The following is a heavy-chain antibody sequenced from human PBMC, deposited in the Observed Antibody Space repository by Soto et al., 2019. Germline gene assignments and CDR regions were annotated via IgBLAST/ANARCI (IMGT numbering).Heavy chain of an antibody. CDR1: GFTFTSSA. CDR2: IVVGSGNT. Sequence: GASVKVSCKASGFTFTSSAVQWVRQARGQRLEWIGWIVVGSGNTNYAQKFQERVTISADKSISTAYLQWSSLKASDTAMYYCARHPALAVADCWGQGTLVTVSS. J-gene: IGHJ4*02. CDR3: ARHPALAVADC. V-gene: IGHV1-58*01. D-gene: IGHD6-19*01.